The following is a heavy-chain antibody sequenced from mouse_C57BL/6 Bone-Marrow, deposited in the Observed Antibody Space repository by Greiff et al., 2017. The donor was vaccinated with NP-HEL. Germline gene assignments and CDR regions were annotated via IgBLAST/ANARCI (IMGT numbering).Heavy chain of an antibody. D-gene: IGHD2-4*01. CDR3: ARRDYDYDRYYAMDY. CDR1: GYTFTSYW. Sequence: VQLQQPGAELVKPGASVKLSCKASGYTFTSYWMHWVKQRPGRGLEWIGRIDPNSGGTKYNEKFKSKATLTVDKPSSTAYMQLRSLTSEDSAVYYCARRDYDYDRYYAMDYWGQGTSVTVSS. V-gene: IGHV1-72*01. CDR2: IDPNSGGT. J-gene: IGHJ4*01.